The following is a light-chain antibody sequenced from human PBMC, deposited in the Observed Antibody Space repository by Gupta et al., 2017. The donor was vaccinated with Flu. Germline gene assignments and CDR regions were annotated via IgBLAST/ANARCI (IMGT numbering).Light chain of an antibody. J-gene: IGKJ2*01. CDR1: QSVSPS. CDR2: DAS. V-gene: IGKV3-11*01. CDR3: QQRSDMPMYT. Sequence: EVVLTQSPATLSLSPGERAVLSCRASQSVSPSLAWYQQTPGQAPRLLMYDASRRAAGIPARFSASGSGTDFTLTISTLEPEDFAVYYCQQRSDMPMYTFGQGTKLEIK.